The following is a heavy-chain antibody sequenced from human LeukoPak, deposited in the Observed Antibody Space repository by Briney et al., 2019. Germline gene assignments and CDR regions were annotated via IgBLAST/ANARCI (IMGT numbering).Heavy chain of an antibody. CDR3: ARGPDYYYDSSGSFDY. Sequence: GGSLRLSCAASGFSFSDHYMAWIRQAPGKGLEWVSYVSGSGNTIYHADSVKGRFTISRDTAKNSVHLQMNSLRVDDTAVYYCARGPDYYYDSSGSFDYWGQGTPVTVSS. CDR2: VSGSGNTI. V-gene: IGHV3-11*01. CDR1: GFSFSDHY. J-gene: IGHJ4*02. D-gene: IGHD3-22*01.